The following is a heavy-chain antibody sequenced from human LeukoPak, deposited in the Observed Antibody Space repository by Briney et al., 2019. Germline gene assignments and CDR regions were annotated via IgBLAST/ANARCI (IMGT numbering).Heavy chain of an antibody. CDR1: GGSLSSYY. V-gene: IGHV4-59*08. Sequence: SETLSLTCTVSGGSLSSYYWSWIRQPPGKGLEWIGYIHYSVTTNYNPSLKSRIAISVDTSKNQFSLKLTSVTAADTAVYYCARLHYDTSGLYYYFDYWGQGTLVTVSS. CDR3: ARLHYDTSGLYYYFDY. D-gene: IGHD3-22*01. CDR2: IHYSVTT. J-gene: IGHJ4*02.